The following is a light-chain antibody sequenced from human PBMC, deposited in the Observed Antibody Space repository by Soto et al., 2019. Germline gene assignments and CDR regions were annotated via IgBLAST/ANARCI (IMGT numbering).Light chain of an antibody. CDR3: SSYTSSSTVV. CDR2: EVS. Sequence: QSALPQPASVSGSPGQSITISCTGTSSDVGGYNYVSWYQQHPGKAPKLMIYEVSNRPSGVSNRFSGSKSGNTASLTISGLQAEDEADYYGSSYTSSSTVVFGGGTKVTVL. V-gene: IGLV2-14*01. J-gene: IGLJ2*01. CDR1: SSDVGGYNY.